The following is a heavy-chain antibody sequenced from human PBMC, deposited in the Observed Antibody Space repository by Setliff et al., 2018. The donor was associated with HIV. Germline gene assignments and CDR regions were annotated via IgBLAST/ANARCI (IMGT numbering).Heavy chain of an antibody. Sequence: SETLSLTCNVSGGSINGYYWTWIRQPPGKGLEWIGYIYSSGNTVYNPSLESRVFISVDTSNNQFSLKLKSVTAADTAVYYCARWHPPYGFWEEDYWGQGTLVTVSS. V-gene: IGHV4-59*08. CDR3: ARWHPPYGFWEEDY. CDR2: IYSSGNT. J-gene: IGHJ4*02. CDR1: GGSINGYY. D-gene: IGHD3-10*01.